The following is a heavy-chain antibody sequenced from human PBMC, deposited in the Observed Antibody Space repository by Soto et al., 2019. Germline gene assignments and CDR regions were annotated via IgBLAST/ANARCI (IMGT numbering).Heavy chain of an antibody. J-gene: IGHJ5*02. CDR1: GFPFSTYE. V-gene: IGHV3-23*01. Sequence: EVQLLESGGGLIQPGGSLRLSCAASGFPFSTYEMTWARQSPGKGLEWVAFITSSGGPTYYADSVRGLFTISRDNSKNPLYLQMASMRVEDTARYYCVKGGWLDDWGQGTLVTVSS. CDR3: VKGGWLDD. CDR2: ITSSGGPT.